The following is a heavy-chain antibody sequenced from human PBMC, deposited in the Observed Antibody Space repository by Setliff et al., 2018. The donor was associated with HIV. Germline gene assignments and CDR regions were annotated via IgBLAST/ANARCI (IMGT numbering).Heavy chain of an antibody. CDR3: ARRYSSSSTGFDY. J-gene: IGHJ4*02. D-gene: IGHD6-6*01. CDR1: GFTFSTFS. CDR2: ITSRSADI. Sequence: GGSLRLSCAASGFTFSTFSMSWVRQAPGKGLEWVSSITSRSADIYYADSVRGRFTISRDNAKNSLYLQMNSLRAEDTAVYYCARRYSSSSTGFDYWGQGTLVTVSS. V-gene: IGHV3-21*01.